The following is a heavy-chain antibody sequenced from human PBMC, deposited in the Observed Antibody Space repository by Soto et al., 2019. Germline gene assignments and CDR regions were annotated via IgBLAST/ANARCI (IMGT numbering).Heavy chain of an antibody. D-gene: IGHD3-22*01. CDR3: AKSRRPYDSSGYYSDY. CDR2: ISGSGDST. Sequence: EVQLLESGGGLVQPGGSLRLSCVASGFTFTNYALSWVRQAPGKGLEWVSAISGSGDSTYYADPVKGRFTISRDNSKNTLYLQMNSLRVEDTAIYYCAKSRRPYDSSGYYSDYWGQGTLVTVSS. J-gene: IGHJ4*02. V-gene: IGHV3-23*01. CDR1: GFTFTNYA.